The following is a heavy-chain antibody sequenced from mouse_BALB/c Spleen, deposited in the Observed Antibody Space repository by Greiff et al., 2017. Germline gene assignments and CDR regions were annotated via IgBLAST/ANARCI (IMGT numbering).Heavy chain of an antibody. D-gene: IGHD1-1*01. J-gene: IGHJ3*01. CDR3: ATNYYGSSWFAY. CDR2: ILPGSGST. CDR1: GYTFSSYW. V-gene: IGHV1-9*01. Sequence: VQLQQSGAELVRPGASVKLSCKALGYTFSSYWIEWVKQRPGHGLEWIGEILPGSGSTNYNEMFKGKATLTVDTSSSTAYIQLSSLSSEDSAVYFCATNYYGSSWFAYWGQGTLVTVSA.